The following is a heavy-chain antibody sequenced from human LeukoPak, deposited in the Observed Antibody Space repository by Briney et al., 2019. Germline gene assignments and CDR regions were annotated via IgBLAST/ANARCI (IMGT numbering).Heavy chain of an antibody. J-gene: IGHJ4*02. V-gene: IGHV3-48*01. CDR3: ARESAPHHGLDY. Sequence: PGGSLRLSCAASGFTFSSYSMNWVRQAPGKGLEWVSCISSSSSTIYYADSVKGRFTISRDNSKNTLYLQMNSLRPEDTAVYYCARESAPHHGLDYWGQGTLVTVSS. CDR2: ISSSSSTI. D-gene: IGHD5-24*01. CDR1: GFTFSSYS.